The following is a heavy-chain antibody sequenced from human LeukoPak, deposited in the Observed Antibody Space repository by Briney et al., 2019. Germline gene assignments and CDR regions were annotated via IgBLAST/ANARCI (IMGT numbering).Heavy chain of an antibody. CDR1: GFTFSSYG. CDR2: IRYDGSNK. Sequence: GGSLRLSCAASGFTFSSYGMHWVRQAPGKGLEWVAFIRYDGSNKYYADSVKGRFTISRDNSKNTLYLQMNSLRAEDTAVYYCAKDQRESRGGSYYFDYWGQGTLVTVSS. CDR3: AKDQRESRGGSYYFDY. J-gene: IGHJ4*02. V-gene: IGHV3-30*02. D-gene: IGHD3-10*01.